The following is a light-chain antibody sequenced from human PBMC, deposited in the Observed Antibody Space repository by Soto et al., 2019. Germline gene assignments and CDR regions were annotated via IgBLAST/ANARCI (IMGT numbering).Light chain of an antibody. V-gene: IGKV1-39*01. J-gene: IGKJ5*01. CDR3: QQSYSIPPIT. CDR2: GAS. CDR1: QTINNN. Sequence: IQMTQSPSSLSASVGARVPITCRASQTINNNLNWYQQKPGKAPKLLIYGASSLQSGVPSRFSGSGSGTEFTLTISSLQPEDFATYYCQQSYSIPPITFGQGTRLEIK.